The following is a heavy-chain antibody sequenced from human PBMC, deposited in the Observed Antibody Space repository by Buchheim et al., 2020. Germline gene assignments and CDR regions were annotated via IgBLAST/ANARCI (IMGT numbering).Heavy chain of an antibody. CDR3: AKGGGSSDLFDY. V-gene: IGHV3-30*18. Sequence: QVQLVESGGGVVQPGRSLRLSCAASGFTFSSYGMHWVRQAPGKGLEWVAVISYDGSNKYYADSVKGRFTISRDNSKNTLYLQMNSLRAEDTAVYYCAKGGGSSDLFDYWGQGTL. D-gene: IGHD3-16*01. CDR2: ISYDGSNK. CDR1: GFTFSSYG. J-gene: IGHJ4*02.